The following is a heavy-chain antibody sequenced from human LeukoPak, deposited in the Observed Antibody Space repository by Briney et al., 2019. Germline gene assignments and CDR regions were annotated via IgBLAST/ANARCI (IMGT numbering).Heavy chain of an antibody. D-gene: IGHD1-14*01. Sequence: GGSLRLSCAASGFTFSTYGMNWVRQAPGKGLEWVAVISYDGRQKYYADSVKGRFAISRDISKNTVSLQMNSVRAEDTAVYYCARDLGTLATGGVAFDVWGQGTMVTVSS. CDR3: ARDLGTLATGGVAFDV. V-gene: IGHV3-30*09. CDR2: ISYDGRQK. CDR1: GFTFSTYG. J-gene: IGHJ3*01.